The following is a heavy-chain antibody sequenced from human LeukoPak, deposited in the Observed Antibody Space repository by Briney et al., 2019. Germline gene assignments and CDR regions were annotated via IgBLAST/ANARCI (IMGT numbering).Heavy chain of an antibody. Sequence: PSETLSLTCTVSGGSISSYYWSWIRQPPGKGLEWIGYIYYSGSTNYNPSLKSRVTISVDTPKNQFSLKLSSVTAADTAVYYCARALNVWGSYGGYYFDYWGQGTLVTVSS. V-gene: IGHV4-59*01. CDR1: GGSISSYY. CDR3: ARALNVWGSYGGYYFDY. J-gene: IGHJ4*02. D-gene: IGHD3-16*01. CDR2: IYYSGST.